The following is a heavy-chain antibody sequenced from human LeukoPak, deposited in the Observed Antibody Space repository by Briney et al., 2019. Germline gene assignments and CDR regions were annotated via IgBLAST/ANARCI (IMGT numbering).Heavy chain of an antibody. CDR1: GASISSYY. Sequence: PSETLSLTCTVSGASISSYYWSWIRQPPGKGLEWIGYIYYSGSTNYNPSLKSRVTISVDTSKNQFSLKLSSVTAADTAVYYCARALKDYSKLFDYWGQGTLVTVSS. J-gene: IGHJ4*02. CDR3: ARALKDYSKLFDY. CDR2: IYYSGST. V-gene: IGHV4-59*01. D-gene: IGHD3-10*01.